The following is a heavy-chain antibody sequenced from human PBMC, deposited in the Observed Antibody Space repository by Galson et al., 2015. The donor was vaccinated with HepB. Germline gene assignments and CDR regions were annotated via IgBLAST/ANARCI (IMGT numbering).Heavy chain of an antibody. D-gene: IGHD3-9*01. CDR3: ARDANYDTLTAYTDYAMDA. CDR2: ISTSGSTI. CDR1: AFTFGDYE. J-gene: IGHJ6*02. Sequence: SLRLSCAAYAFTFGDYEMNWVRQAPGMGLEWISYISTSGSTIFYADSVKGRFTISRDNAKSSLYLQMNSLRVEDTAVYYCARDANYDTLTAYTDYAMDAWGQGTTVTVYS. V-gene: IGHV3-48*03.